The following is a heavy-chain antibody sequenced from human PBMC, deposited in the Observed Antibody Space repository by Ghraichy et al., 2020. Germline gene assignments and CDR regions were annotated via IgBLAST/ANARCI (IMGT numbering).Heavy chain of an antibody. CDR1: GYSFTGYY. J-gene: IGHJ4*02. V-gene: IGHV1-2*06. CDR2: INPNSGGT. D-gene: IGHD3-10*02. CDR3: AVLGEAGTDEYYDY. Sequence: ASVKVSCKASGYSFTGYYMHLVRQAPGQGLEWMGRINPNSGGTNYAQKFQGRVTMTRDTSISTAYMELSRLRSDDTAVYYCAVLGEAGTDEYYDYWGQGTLVTVSS.